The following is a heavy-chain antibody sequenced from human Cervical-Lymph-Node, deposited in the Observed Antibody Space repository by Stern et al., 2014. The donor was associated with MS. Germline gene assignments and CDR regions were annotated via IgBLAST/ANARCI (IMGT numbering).Heavy chain of an antibody. CDR1: GYTFTDFF. J-gene: IGHJ4*02. CDR2: LNTNSDDP. CDR3: AREATRIVVGIDY. D-gene: IGHD3-22*01. Sequence: VQLVESGTKMQKPGASVKVSCEASGYTFTDFFIHWVRQVPGQGLEWMGRLNTNSDDPTYAKNIQDKFNLNRATSIGTAYLELTRLTSADTAVYYCAREATRIVVGIDYWGQGTQVTVST. V-gene: IGHV1-2*06.